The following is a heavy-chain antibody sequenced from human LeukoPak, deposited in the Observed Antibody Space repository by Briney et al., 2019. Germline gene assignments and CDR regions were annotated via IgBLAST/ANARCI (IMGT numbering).Heavy chain of an antibody. V-gene: IGHV3-48*03. J-gene: IGHJ4*02. Sequence: QPGGSLRLSCAASEFTFSSYEMNWVRQAPGKGLEWVSYISSSGSTIYYADSVEGRFTISRDNAKNSLYMQMNSLRAEDTAVYYCARILSGWSAGYWGQGTLVTVSS. CDR1: EFTFSSYE. CDR3: ARILSGWSAGY. D-gene: IGHD6-19*01. CDR2: ISSSGSTI.